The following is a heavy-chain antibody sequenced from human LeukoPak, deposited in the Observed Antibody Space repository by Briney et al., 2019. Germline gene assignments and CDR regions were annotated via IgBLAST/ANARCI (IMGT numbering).Heavy chain of an antibody. D-gene: IGHD6-13*01. V-gene: IGHV4-39*01. CDR3: ARHRGSRSSSWTTRPLDP. Sequence: SETLSLTCTVPGGSTSSYYWGWIRQPPGKGPEWTGSIYYSGSSYYNPSLKSRVTISVATSKNQYSLKLRFVPAADTAVYYCARHRGSRSSSWTTRPLDPWGQGTLVTVSS. CDR2: IYYSGSS. CDR1: GGSTSSYY. J-gene: IGHJ5*02.